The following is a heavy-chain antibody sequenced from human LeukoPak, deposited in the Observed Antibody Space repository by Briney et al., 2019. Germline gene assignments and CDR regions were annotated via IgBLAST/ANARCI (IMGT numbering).Heavy chain of an antibody. D-gene: IGHD2-21*02. CDR3: AGDLCRGGDCYSRSDY. CDR2: ISAYNGNT. CDR1: GYTFTSYG. Sequence: ASVKVSCKASGYTFTSYGISWVRQAPGQGLEWMGWISAYNGNTNYAQKLQGRVTMTTDTSTSTAYMELRSLRSDDTAVYYCAGDLCRGGDCYSRSDYWGQGTLVTVSS. V-gene: IGHV1-18*01. J-gene: IGHJ4*02.